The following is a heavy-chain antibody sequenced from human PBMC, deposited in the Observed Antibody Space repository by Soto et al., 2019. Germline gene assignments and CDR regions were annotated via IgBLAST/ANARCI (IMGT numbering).Heavy chain of an antibody. CDR3: STTKAGTNTFGI. D-gene: IGHD1-7*01. J-gene: IGHJ3*02. CDR1: GFTFTNAW. Sequence: PGGSLRLSCEASGFTFTNAWMNWVRQAPGQGLEWVGRIRSNSVGGTTDYAAPVKGRFSISRDDSKNTLYLQMNSLKTEDTAVYYCSTTKAGTNTFGIWGQGTMVTVSS. CDR2: IRSNSVGGTT. V-gene: IGHV3-15*07.